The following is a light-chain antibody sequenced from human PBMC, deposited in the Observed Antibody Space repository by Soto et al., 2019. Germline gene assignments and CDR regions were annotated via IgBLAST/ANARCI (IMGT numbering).Light chain of an antibody. CDR1: QSVRSNY. CDR2: GAS. V-gene: IGKV3-20*01. CDR3: QQYANTPYT. Sequence: EIVLTQSPGILSLSPGEGATLSCRASQSVRSNYLAWYQQKPGQTPRLLFYGASSRAPGIPVRFSGSGAGTDFTLTISRLEPEDFAVYYCQQYANTPYTFGQGTKLEIK. J-gene: IGKJ2*01.